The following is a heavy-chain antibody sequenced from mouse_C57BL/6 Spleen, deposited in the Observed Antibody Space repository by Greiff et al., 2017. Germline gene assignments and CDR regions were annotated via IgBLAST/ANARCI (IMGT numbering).Heavy chain of an antibody. D-gene: IGHD2-1*01. J-gene: IGHJ2*01. CDR2: IYPGDGDT. CDR3: ARDYGNYLYYFDY. Sequence: QVQLQQSGAELVKPGASVKISCKASGYAFSSSWMNWVKQRPGKGLEWIGQIYPGDGDTNYNGKFKGKATLTADKSSSTAYMQLSSLPSEDSAVYFCARDYGNYLYYFDYWGQGTTLTVSS. CDR1: GYAFSSSW. V-gene: IGHV1-80*01.